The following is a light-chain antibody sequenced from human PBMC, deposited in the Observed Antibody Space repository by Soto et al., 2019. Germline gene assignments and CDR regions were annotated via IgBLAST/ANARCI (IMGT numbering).Light chain of an antibody. CDR3: QQRSNWPPLFT. J-gene: IGKJ3*01. V-gene: IGKV3-11*01. CDR2: DAS. CDR1: QSVSSY. Sequence: EIVLTQSPATLSLSPGERATLSCRASQSVSSYLAWYQQKPGQAPRLLIYDASNRATVIPARFSGSGSGTDFTVTISSLEPEDFAVYYCQQRSNWPPLFTFGPGTKVDIK.